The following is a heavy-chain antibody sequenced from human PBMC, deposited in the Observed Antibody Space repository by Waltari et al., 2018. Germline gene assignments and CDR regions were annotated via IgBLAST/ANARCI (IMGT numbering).Heavy chain of an antibody. CDR3: AIGGVETSWYWRY. CDR1: GFTFSRPW. Sequence: EVQVVESGGGLVQPGGSLRLSGAASGFTFSRPWMPWVRQAPGKGLEWVANIKTDGSETYYVDSVKGRFTISRDNTKNSLYLQMSSLRAEDTAVYYCAIGGVETSWYWRYWGQGTLVTVPS. J-gene: IGHJ4*02. V-gene: IGHV3-7*01. CDR2: IKTDGSET. D-gene: IGHD6-13*01.